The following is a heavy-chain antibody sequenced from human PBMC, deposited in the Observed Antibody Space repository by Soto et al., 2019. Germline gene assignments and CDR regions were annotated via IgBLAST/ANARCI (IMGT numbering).Heavy chain of an antibody. D-gene: IGHD1-26*01. J-gene: IGHJ6*02. CDR2: ISWNSGSI. CDR3: AKETLVGATRPYYYGMDV. V-gene: IGHV3-9*01. Sequence: GGSLRLSCAASGFTFDDYAMHWVRQAPGKGLEWVSGISWNSGSIGYADSVKGRFTISRDNAKNSLYLQMNSLRAEDTALYYCAKETLVGATRPYYYGMDVWGQGTTVTVSS. CDR1: GFTFDDYA.